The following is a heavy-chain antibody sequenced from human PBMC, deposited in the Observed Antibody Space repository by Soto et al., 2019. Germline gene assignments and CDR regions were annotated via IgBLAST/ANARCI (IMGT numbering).Heavy chain of an antibody. J-gene: IGHJ4*02. Sequence: GGSLRLSCAASGFTFSSYAMSWVRQAPGKGLEWVSAISGSGGSTYYADSVKGRFTISRDNSKNTLYLQMNSLRAEDTAVYYCAKTSGRYFDWLLSPRYYFDYWGQGTLVTVSS. CDR3: AKTSGRYFDWLLSPRYYFDY. D-gene: IGHD3-9*01. V-gene: IGHV3-23*01. CDR1: GFTFSSYA. CDR2: ISGSGGST.